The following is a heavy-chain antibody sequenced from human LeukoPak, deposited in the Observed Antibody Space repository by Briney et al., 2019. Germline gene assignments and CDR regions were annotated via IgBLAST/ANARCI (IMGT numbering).Heavy chain of an antibody. J-gene: IGHJ4*02. CDR3: ARIPLYDYVWGSYRSFDY. V-gene: IGHV1-2*02. CDR2: INPNSGGT. CDR1: GYTFTSYY. D-gene: IGHD3-16*02. Sequence: GASVKVSCKASGYTFTSYYMHWVRQAPGQGLEWMGWINPNSGGTNYAQKFQGRVTMTRDTSISTAYMELSRLRSDDTAVYYCARIPLYDYVWGSYRSFDYWGQGTLVTVSS.